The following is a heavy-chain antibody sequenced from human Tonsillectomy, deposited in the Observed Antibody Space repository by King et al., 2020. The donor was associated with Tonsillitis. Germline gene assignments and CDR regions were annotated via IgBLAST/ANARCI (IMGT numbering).Heavy chain of an antibody. CDR2: IYHTGNT. Sequence: HVQLQESGPGLVKPSETLSLACTVSAYSISSGYYWAWIRQPPGKGLEWIGSIYHTGNTYYNPSLKSRVTISVDTSKNQFSLRLSSVTAADTAVYYCAREGYASRAAPQRYCISTSCYVDYSSSYDYWGQGTLVTVSS. CDR1: AYSISSGYY. J-gene: IGHJ4*02. D-gene: IGHD2-2*01. CDR3: AREGYASRAAPQRYCISTSCYVDYSSSYDY. V-gene: IGHV4-38-2*02.